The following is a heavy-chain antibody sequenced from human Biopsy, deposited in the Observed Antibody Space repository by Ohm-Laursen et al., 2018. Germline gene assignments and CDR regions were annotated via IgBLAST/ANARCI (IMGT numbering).Heavy chain of an antibody. V-gene: IGHV4-31*01. J-gene: IGHJ2*01. Sequence: TLSLTCTVSGGSIGGGGYYWNWIRQHPGKGLEWIGLISYIGTTFYNPSLESLLTISIDTSKNHFSLNLRSVTAADTAVYYCARGVPHYDGSGFPLAGYWYFDLWGRGTLVTVSS. CDR3: ARGVPHYDGSGFPLAGYWYFDL. D-gene: IGHD3-22*01. CDR2: ISYIGTT. CDR1: GGSIGGGGYY.